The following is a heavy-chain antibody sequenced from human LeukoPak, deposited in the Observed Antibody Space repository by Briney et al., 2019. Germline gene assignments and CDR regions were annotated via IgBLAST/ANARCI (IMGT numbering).Heavy chain of an antibody. CDR3: ARGGLRERLPTRTLDY. CDR1: GGSFSGYY. D-gene: IGHD6-25*01. J-gene: IGHJ4*02. Sequence: SETLSLTCAVYGGSFSGYYWSWIRQPPGKGLEWIGEINHSGSTNYNPSLKSRVTISVDTSKNQFSLKLSSVTAADTAVYYCARGGLRERLPTRTLDYWGQGTLVTVSS. V-gene: IGHV4-34*01. CDR2: INHSGST.